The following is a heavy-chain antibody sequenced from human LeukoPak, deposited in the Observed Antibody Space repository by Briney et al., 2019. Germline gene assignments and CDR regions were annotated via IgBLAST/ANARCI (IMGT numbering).Heavy chain of an antibody. CDR1: GYTFTGYY. Sequence: ASVKVSCTASGYTFTGYYMHWVRQAPGQGLEWMGGIIPIFGTANYAQKFQGRVTITADESTSTAYMELSSLRSEDTAVYYCARGQWEQDPYYFDYWGQGTLVTVSS. D-gene: IGHD1-26*01. CDR3: ARGQWEQDPYYFDY. J-gene: IGHJ4*02. V-gene: IGHV1-69*13. CDR2: IIPIFGTA.